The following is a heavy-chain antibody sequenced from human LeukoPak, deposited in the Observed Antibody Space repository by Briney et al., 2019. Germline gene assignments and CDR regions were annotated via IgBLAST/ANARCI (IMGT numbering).Heavy chain of an antibody. D-gene: IGHD6-13*01. V-gene: IGHV1-2*02. CDR2: INPNSGDT. Sequence: GASVKVSCKASGYTFTGYYMHWVRQAPGQGLEWMGWINPNSGDTNYAQKFQGRVTMTWDTSSNTAYMELSRLRPDDTAVYYCAREGSVASAATFDYWGQGTLVTVSS. CDR3: AREGSVASAATFDY. CDR1: GYTFTGYY. J-gene: IGHJ4*02.